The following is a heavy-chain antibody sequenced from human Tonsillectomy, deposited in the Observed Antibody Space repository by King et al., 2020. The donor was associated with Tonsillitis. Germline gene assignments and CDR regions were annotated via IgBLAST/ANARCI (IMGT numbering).Heavy chain of an antibody. D-gene: IGHD1-14*01. J-gene: IGHJ4*02. Sequence: VQLVESGGGLVKPGESLRLSCAASGFTFSSYSMNWVRQAPGKGLEWVSSISSSSIYIYYADSVKGRFTISRDNAKNSLSLQMNSLRAEDTAVYYCASDIRHPYYFDYWGQGTLVTVSS. CDR1: GFTFSSYS. CDR3: ASDIRHPYYFDY. CDR2: ISSSSIYI. V-gene: IGHV3-21*01.